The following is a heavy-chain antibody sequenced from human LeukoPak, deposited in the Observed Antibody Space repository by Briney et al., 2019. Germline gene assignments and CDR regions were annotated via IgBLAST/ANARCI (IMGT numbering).Heavy chain of an antibody. D-gene: IGHD3-10*01. J-gene: IGHJ4*02. CDR2: IYPGDSDT. V-gene: IGHV5-51*01. Sequence: GESLKISFKGSGYSFTSYWIGWVRQMPGKGLEWMGIIYPGDSDTRYSPSFQGQVTISADKSISTAYLQWSSLKASDTAMYYYAIATHDYYGSESFDYWGQGTLVTVSS. CDR3: AIATHDYYGSESFDY. CDR1: GYSFTSYW.